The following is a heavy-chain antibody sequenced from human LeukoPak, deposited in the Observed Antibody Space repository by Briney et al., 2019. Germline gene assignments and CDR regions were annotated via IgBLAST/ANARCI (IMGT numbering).Heavy chain of an antibody. D-gene: IGHD3-10*01. Sequence: SVKVSCKASGGTFSSYAISWVRQAPGQGREWMGRIIPIFGTANYAQQFQGRVTITTDESTSTAYMELSSLRSEDTAVYYCAASGITMVRGVIIPKYFDYWGQGTLVTVSS. CDR1: GGTFSSYA. J-gene: IGHJ4*02. V-gene: IGHV1-69*05. CDR2: IIPIFGTA. CDR3: AASGITMVRGVIIPKYFDY.